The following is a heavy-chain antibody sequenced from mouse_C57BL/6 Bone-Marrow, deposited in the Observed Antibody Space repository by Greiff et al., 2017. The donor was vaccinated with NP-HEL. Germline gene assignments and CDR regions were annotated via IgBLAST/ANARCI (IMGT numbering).Heavy chain of an antibody. J-gene: IGHJ2*01. V-gene: IGHV1-53*01. Sequence: QVHVKQPGTELVKPGASVKLSCKASGYTFTSYWMHWVKQRPGQGLEWIGNINPSNGGTSYNEKFKSKATLTVDKSSSTAYMQLSSLTSEDSAVYYCAPITTVVADYWGQGTTLTVSS. CDR1: GYTFTSYW. CDR3: APITTVVADY. CDR2: INPSNGGT. D-gene: IGHD1-1*01.